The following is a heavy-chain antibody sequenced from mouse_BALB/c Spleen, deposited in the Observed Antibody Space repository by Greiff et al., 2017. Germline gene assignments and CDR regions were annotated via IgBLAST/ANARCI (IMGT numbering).Heavy chain of an antibody. Sequence: EVQLVESGPELVKPGASVKISCKASGYTFTDYNMHWVKQSHGKSLEWIGYIYPYNGGTGYNQKFKSKATLTVDNSSSTAYMELRSLTSEDSAVYYCAREGVTTVVADYAMDYWGQGTSVTVSS. CDR1: GYTFTDYN. CDR2: IYPYNGGT. J-gene: IGHJ4*01. CDR3: AREGVTTVVADYAMDY. V-gene: IGHV1S29*02. D-gene: IGHD1-1*01.